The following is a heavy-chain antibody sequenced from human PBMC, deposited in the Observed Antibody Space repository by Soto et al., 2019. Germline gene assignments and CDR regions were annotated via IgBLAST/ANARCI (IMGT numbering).Heavy chain of an antibody. CDR2: IYTSGST. J-gene: IGHJ4*02. CDR3: ARGGIQLSYAFDY. D-gene: IGHD5-18*01. V-gene: IGHV4-4*07. Sequence: SETLSLTCIVSGTAVSNYYWSWIRQPAGKGLEHIGRIYTSGSTSYNPSLKSRVTMSMDTSQTQIYLNLTSVTAADTAVYYCARGGIQLSYAFDYWGQGIQVTVSS. CDR1: GTAVSNYY.